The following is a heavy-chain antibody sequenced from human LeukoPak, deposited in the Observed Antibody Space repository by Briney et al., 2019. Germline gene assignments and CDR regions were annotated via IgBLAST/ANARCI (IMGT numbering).Heavy chain of an antibody. CDR2: ISGSGGST. J-gene: IGHJ4*02. V-gene: IGHV3-23*01. CDR3: AKGRTAYCSSTSCYTSDY. D-gene: IGHD2-2*02. CDR1: GFTFSSYA. Sequence: PGASLRLSCAASGFTFSSYAMSWVRQAPGKGLEWASAISGSGGSTYYADSVKGRFTISRDNSKNTLYLQMNGLRAEDTAVYYCAKGRTAYCSSTSCYTSDYWGQGTLVTVSS.